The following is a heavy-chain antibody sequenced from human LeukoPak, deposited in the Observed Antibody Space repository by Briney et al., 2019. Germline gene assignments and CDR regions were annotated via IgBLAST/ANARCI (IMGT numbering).Heavy chain of an antibody. CDR3: AKEYSGYDFDY. Sequence: PGGSLRLSCAASGFTLRSYDMSWVRQAPGKGPEWVAATSGSGANTYYADSVKGRFTISRDNSQNTLYLQMDSLRAEGTAVYYCAKEYSGYDFDYWGQGTLVTVSS. CDR1: GFTLRSYD. CDR2: TSGSGANT. J-gene: IGHJ4*02. D-gene: IGHD5-12*01. V-gene: IGHV3-23*01.